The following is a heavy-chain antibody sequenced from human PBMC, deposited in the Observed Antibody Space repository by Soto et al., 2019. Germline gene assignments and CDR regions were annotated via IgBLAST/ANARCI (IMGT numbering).Heavy chain of an antibody. CDR1: GFSLSTSGVG. CDR2: VYWDDDK. D-gene: IGHD4-17*01. Sequence: QITLKESGPPLVKPTQTLTLTCTLSGFSLSTSGVGVGWIRQPPGKALERLALVYWDDDKRYSPSLKSRLTITTDTSKNQVDLRKANMDPVDTATYYCARHMTTVGYFDYWGQGTLVTVSS. V-gene: IGHV2-5*02. J-gene: IGHJ4*02. CDR3: ARHMTTVGYFDY.